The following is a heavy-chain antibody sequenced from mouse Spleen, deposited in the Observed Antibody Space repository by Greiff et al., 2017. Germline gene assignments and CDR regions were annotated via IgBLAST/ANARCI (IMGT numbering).Heavy chain of an antibody. D-gene: IGHD1-1*01. Sequence: VQLQQSGPELVKPGDSVKISCKASGYSFTGYFMNWVMQSHGKSLEWIGRINPYNGDTFYNQKFKGKATLTVDKSSSTAHMELRSLTSEDSAVYYCARALYYGSSYDAMDYWGQGTSVTVSS. V-gene: IGHV1-20*01. CDR1: GYSFTGYF. CDR2: INPYNGDT. CDR3: ARALYYGSSYDAMDY. J-gene: IGHJ4*01.